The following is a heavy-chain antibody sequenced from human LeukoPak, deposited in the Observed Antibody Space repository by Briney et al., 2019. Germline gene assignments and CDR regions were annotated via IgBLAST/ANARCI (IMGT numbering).Heavy chain of an antibody. CDR3: ARGFCDYEYVWGSNRRYDTFDI. V-gene: IGHV4-59*08. CDR1: GASISSYY. Sequence: PSETLSLTCNVSGASISSYYWSWIRQPPGKGLDWLGYIYYIGSTKYNPSLKSRLTISVDTSKNQVSLKLNSVTAADTAVYYCARGFCDYEYVWGSNRRYDTFDIWGQGTMVTVSS. CDR2: IYYIGST. J-gene: IGHJ3*02. D-gene: IGHD3-16*02.